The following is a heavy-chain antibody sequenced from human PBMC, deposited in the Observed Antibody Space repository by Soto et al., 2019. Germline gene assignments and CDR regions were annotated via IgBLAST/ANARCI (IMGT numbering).Heavy chain of an antibody. J-gene: IGHJ6*03. V-gene: IGHV3-23*01. CDR1: GFTFSSYA. D-gene: IGHD1-1*01. Sequence: PGGSLRLSCAASGFTFSSYAMSWVRQAPGKGLEWVSAISGSGGSTYYADSVKGRFTISRDNSKNTLYLQMNSLRAEDTAVYYCAKATPYWNNAPHYYYYMYVWGKGTTVTVSS. CDR2: ISGSGGST. CDR3: AKATPYWNNAPHYYYYMYV.